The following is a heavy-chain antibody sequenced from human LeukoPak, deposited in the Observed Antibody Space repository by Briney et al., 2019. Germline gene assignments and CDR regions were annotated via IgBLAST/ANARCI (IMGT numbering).Heavy chain of an antibody. CDR3: AKGRDGANRIIL. CDR2: LNPNTGHA. Sequence: GASVKVSCKVVAYDFTGYYIHWVRQAPGQGPEWMGRLNPNTGHAVYAFKFQGRVTITGDTSSNTAYMEVTRLTSDDTALYYCAKGRDGANRIILWGQGTLVTVSS. D-gene: IGHD5-24*01. CDR1: AYDFTGYY. J-gene: IGHJ4*02. V-gene: IGHV1-2*06.